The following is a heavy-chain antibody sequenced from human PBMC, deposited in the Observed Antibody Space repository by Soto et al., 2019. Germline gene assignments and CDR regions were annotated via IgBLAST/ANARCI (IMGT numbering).Heavy chain of an antibody. CDR3: ARGWAEWLSNPDYGMDV. CDR2: MSYDGSNE. V-gene: IGHV3-30*03. D-gene: IGHD3-3*01. Sequence: QVQLVESGGGVVQPGRSLRLSCAASGFTFSNYGMYWVRQAPGKGLEWVAIMSYDGSNEYYADSVKGRFTISRDNSKNPLSLQMNSLRAEDTAVYYWARGWAEWLSNPDYGMDVGGQGTTVTVSS. J-gene: IGHJ6*02. CDR1: GFTFSNYG.